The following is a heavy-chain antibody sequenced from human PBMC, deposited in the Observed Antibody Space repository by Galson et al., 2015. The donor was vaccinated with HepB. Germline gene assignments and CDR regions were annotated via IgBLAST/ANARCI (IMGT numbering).Heavy chain of an antibody. J-gene: IGHJ4*02. V-gene: IGHV3-23*01. Sequence: SLRLSCAASGFTFSNCAMTWVRQIPGEGLEWVSGVSAGGGNTYYADSVKGRFTISRDDSKNTLFLQMNSLRAEDTAVYYCAKGTYSSSYFFDYWGQGTLVAVSS. CDR2: VSAGGGNT. CDR3: AKGTYSSSYFFDY. CDR1: GFTFSNCA. D-gene: IGHD6-6*01.